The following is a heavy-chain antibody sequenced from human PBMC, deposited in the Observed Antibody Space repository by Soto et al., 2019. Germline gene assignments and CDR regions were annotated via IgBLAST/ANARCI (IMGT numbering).Heavy chain of an antibody. CDR2: INTYDGNT. CDR3: AASQQFDY. V-gene: IGHV1-18*01. J-gene: IGHJ4*02. D-gene: IGHD6-13*01. CDR1: GYTFTSYC. Sequence: QVQLVQSGAEVKKPGASVKVSCKASGYTFTSYCINWVRQAPGQGLEWMGWINTYDGNTNHAQKFQGRVTMTTDTSTSTAYMELRSLSSDDTAVYYCAASQQFDYWGQGTLVTVSS.